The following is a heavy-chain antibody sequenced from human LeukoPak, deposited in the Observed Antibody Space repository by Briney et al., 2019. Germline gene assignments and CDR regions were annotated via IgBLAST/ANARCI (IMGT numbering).Heavy chain of an antibody. D-gene: IGHD5-12*01. CDR1: GYTFTSYY. V-gene: IGHV1-18*04. CDR2: ISAYNGNT. Sequence: ASVKVSCKASGYTFTSYYMHWVRQAPGQGLEWMGWISAYNGNTNYAQKLQGRVTMTTDTSTSTAYMELRSLRSDDTAVYYCAREEGYPDYFDYWGQGTLVTVSS. CDR3: AREEGYPDYFDY. J-gene: IGHJ4*02.